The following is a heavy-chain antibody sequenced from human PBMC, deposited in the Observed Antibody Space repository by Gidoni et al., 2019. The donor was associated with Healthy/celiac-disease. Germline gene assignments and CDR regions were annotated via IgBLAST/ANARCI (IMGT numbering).Heavy chain of an antibody. J-gene: IGHJ6*02. CDR3: ARDGLGGDPVSWILHGMDV. CDR2: IWYDGSNK. V-gene: IGHV3-33*01. CDR1: GFTFSSYG. D-gene: IGHD5-18*01. Sequence: QVQLVESGGGVVQPGRSLRLYCAASGFTFSSYGRHWVRQAPGKGLEWGAVIWYDGSNKYYADAVKVRFTISRDNSKNTLYLQMNSLRAEDTAVYYCARDGLGGDPVSWILHGMDVWGQGTTVTVSS.